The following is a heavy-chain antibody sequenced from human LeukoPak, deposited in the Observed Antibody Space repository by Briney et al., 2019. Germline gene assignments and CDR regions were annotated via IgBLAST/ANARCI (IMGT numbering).Heavy chain of an antibody. CDR3: ARDIGSSGWLDYYYGMDV. CDR2: ISSSGCTI. V-gene: IGHV3-11*01. D-gene: IGHD6-19*01. CDR1: GFTFSDYY. J-gene: IGHJ6*02. Sequence: PGGSLRLSCAASGFTFSDYYMSWIRQAPGKGLEWVSYISSSGCTIYYADSVKGRFTISRDNAKNSLYLQMNSLRAEDTAVYYCARDIGSSGWLDYYYGMDVWGQGTTVTVSS.